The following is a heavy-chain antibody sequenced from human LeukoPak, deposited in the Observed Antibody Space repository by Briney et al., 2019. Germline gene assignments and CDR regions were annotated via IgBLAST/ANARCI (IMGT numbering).Heavy chain of an antibody. CDR3: AREGGSGWYRGWFDP. D-gene: IGHD6-19*01. CDR1: GGTFSSYA. V-gene: IGHV1-69*01. Sequence: SVKVSCKASGGTFSSYAISWVRQAPGQGLEWMGGIIPIFGTANYAQKFQGSVTITADESTSTAYMELSSLRSEDTAVYYCAREGGSGWYRGWFDPWGQGTLVTVSS. CDR2: IIPIFGTA. J-gene: IGHJ5*02.